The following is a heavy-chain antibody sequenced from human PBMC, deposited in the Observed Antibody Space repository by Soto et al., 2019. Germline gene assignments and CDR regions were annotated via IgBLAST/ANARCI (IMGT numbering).Heavy chain of an antibody. CDR3: AKGSRSARPYYFDY. V-gene: IGHV3-23*01. J-gene: IGHJ4*02. D-gene: IGHD2-2*01. CDR2: IAVVDDM. Sequence: PGGSLRLSCAASGFTFRNYVMSWVRQAPGAGLEWLAAIAVVDDMWYAGSVKGRFTISRDNSRNTLSLQMSSMRAEDTAIYYCAKGSRSARPYYFDYWGQGTPVTVSS. CDR1: GFTFRNYV.